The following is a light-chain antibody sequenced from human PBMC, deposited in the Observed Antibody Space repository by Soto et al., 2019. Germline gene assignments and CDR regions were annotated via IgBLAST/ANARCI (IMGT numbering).Light chain of an antibody. CDR3: GAWDGSLSVVL. J-gene: IGLJ2*01. CDR2: DSD. CDR1: SANIGSNY. V-gene: IGLV1-51*01. Sequence: QSVLTQPPSVSAAPGQKVTISCSGSSANIGSNYVSWYQHLPVTAPKLVIYDSDRRPSEIPDRFSGSKSGTSATLDITGLQTGDEADYYCGAWDGSLSVVLFGGGTKLTVL.